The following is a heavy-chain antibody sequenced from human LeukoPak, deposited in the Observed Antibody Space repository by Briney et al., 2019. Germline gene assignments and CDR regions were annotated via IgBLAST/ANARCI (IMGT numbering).Heavy chain of an antibody. V-gene: IGHV3-23*01. CDR1: GFTFSSYS. D-gene: IGHD6-6*01. J-gene: IGHJ4*02. CDR3: AKVIRSSSRWAPFDY. CDR2: ISGSGGST. Sequence: PGGSLRLSCAASGFTFSSYSMNWVRQAPGKGLEWVSAISGSGGSTYYADSVKGRFTISRDNSKNTLYLQMNSLRAEDTAVYYCAKVIRSSSRWAPFDYWGQGTLVTVSS.